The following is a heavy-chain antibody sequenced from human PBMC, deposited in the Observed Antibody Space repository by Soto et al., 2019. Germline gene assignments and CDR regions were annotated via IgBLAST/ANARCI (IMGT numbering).Heavy chain of an antibody. D-gene: IGHD6-13*01. V-gene: IGHV3-15*01. CDR3: TARAAATGFFDY. CDR2: VKTKADGGTT. Sequence: GGSLRLSCAASGFSFSNAWMSWVRQAPGKGLEWVGRVKTKADGGTTDYAAPVKGRFTISRDDSRNTLFLQMNSLKTEDTAVYFCTARAAATGFFDYWGHGTLVTVSS. CDR1: GFSFSNAW. J-gene: IGHJ4*01.